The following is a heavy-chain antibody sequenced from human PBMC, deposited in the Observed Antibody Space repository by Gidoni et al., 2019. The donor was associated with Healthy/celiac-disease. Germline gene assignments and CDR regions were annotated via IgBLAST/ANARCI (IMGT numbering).Heavy chain of an antibody. D-gene: IGHD3-3*01. CDR2: IRYDGSNK. CDR3: AKDWADFWSRPSGAFDI. J-gene: IGHJ3*02. Sequence: QVQLVESGGGVVQPGGSLSLSCAASGFTFSSYGMHWVRQAPGKGLEWVAFIRYDGSNKYYADSVKGRFTISRDNSKDTLYLQMNSLRAEDTAVYYCAKDWADFWSRPSGAFDIWGQGTMVTVSS. CDR1: GFTFSSYG. V-gene: IGHV3-30*02.